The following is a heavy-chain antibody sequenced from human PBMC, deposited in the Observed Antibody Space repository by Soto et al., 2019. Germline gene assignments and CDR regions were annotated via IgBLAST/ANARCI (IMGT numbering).Heavy chain of an antibody. D-gene: IGHD1-26*01. J-gene: IGHJ6*02. CDR1: GFTFSSYA. V-gene: IGHV3-30-3*01. Sequence: GGSLRLSCAASGFTFSSYAMHWVRQAPGKGLEWVAVISYDGSNKYYADSVKGRFTISRDNSKNTLYLKMNSLRAEDTAVYYCARDLPVGATAPQAIYYYYGMDVWGQGTTVTVSS. CDR3: ARDLPVGATAPQAIYYYYGMDV. CDR2: ISYDGSNK.